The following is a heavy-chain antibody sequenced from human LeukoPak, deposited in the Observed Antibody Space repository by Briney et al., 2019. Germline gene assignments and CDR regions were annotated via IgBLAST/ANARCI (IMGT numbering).Heavy chain of an antibody. V-gene: IGHV1-69*13. Sequence: SVKVSCKASGGTFSSYAISWVRQAPGQGLEWMGGIIPIFGTANYAQKFQGRVTITADESTSTAYMELSSLRSDDTAVYYCARPATYSSRGGYYFDYWGQGTLVTVSS. CDR3: ARPATYSSRGGYYFDY. CDR2: IIPIFGTA. CDR1: GGTFSSYA. J-gene: IGHJ4*02. D-gene: IGHD6-13*01.